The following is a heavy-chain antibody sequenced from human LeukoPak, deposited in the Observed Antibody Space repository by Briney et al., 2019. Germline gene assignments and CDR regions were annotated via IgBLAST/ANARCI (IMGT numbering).Heavy chain of an antibody. CDR2: IYSSGST. V-gene: IGHV4-4*07. CDR1: GASISSYY. Sequence: SETLSLTCTVSGASISSYYWTWIRQPAGKGLEWIGRIYSSGSTNYNPSLKSRVTMSVDTSKNQFSLRLNSVTAADTAVYYCARDVVVAATLPGGWFDPWGQGTLVTVSS. CDR3: ARDVVVAATLPGGWFDP. J-gene: IGHJ5*02. D-gene: IGHD2-15*01.